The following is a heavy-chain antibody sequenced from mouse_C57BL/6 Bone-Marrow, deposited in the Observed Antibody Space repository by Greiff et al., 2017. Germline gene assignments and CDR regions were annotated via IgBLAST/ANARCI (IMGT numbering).Heavy chain of an antibody. CDR3: ARDYYYCSSSYCDMDY. V-gene: IGHV1-50*01. Sequence: QVQLQQPGAELVKPGASVKLSCKASGYTFTSYWMQWVKQRPGQGLEWIGEIDPSDSYTNYNQKFKGKATLTVDTSSSTAYMQLSSLTSEDSAVYDCARDYYYCSSSYCDMDYWGQGTSVTVSS. CDR2: IDPSDSYT. J-gene: IGHJ4*01. CDR1: GYTFTSYW. D-gene: IGHD1-1*01.